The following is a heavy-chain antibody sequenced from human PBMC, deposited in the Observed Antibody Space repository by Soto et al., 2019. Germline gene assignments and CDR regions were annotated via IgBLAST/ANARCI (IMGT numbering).Heavy chain of an antibody. V-gene: IGHV3-33*01. D-gene: IGHD2-15*01. Sequence: LRLSCAASGFTFSSYGMHWVRQAPGKGLEWVAVIWYDGSNKYYADSVKGRFTISRDNSKNTLYLQMNSLRAEDTAVYYCAREKILGYCSGGSCYPGSYYYYGMDVWGQGTTVTVSS. CDR3: AREKILGYCSGGSCYPGSYYYYGMDV. CDR2: IWYDGSNK. CDR1: GFTFSSYG. J-gene: IGHJ6*02.